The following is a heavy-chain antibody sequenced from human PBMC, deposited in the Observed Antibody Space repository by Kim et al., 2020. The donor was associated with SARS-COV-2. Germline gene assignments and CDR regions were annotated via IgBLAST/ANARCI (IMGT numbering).Heavy chain of an antibody. CDR2: IYYSGST. V-gene: IGHV4-39*07. CDR3: ARGGSYQPGSYGYSIPSDY. Sequence: SETLSLTCTVSGGSISSSSYYWGWIRQPPGKGLEWIGSIYYSGSTYYNPSLKSRVTISVDTSKNQFSLKLSSVTAADTAVYYCARGGSYQPGSYGYSIPSDYWGQGTLVTVSS. J-gene: IGHJ4*02. D-gene: IGHD5-18*01. CDR1: GGSISSSSYY.